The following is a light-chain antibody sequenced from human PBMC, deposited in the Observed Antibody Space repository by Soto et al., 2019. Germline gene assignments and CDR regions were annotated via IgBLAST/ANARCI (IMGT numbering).Light chain of an antibody. V-gene: IGLV2-14*01. CDR1: ISDVGGYNY. J-gene: IGLJ1*01. CDR2: EVS. Sequence: QCALTQAACVSGSRGQSITISCTGTISDVGGYNYVSWYQQHPGKAPKLMIYEVSNRPSGVSNRFSGSKSGNTASLTISGLQAEDEADYYCRSYTSSSPYVFGTGTKVTVL. CDR3: RSYTSSSPYV.